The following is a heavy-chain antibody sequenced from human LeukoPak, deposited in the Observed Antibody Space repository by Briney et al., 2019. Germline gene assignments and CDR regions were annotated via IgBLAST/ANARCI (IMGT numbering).Heavy chain of an antibody. CDR2: ISSSSDTI. CDR1: GFTFSSYA. Sequence: GGSLRLSCAASGFTFSSYAMSWVRQAPGKGLEWVSYISSSSDTIYYADSVEGRFTISRDNAKNSLYLQMNSLRAEDTAVYYCARVRGDSYYGMDVWGQGTTVTVSS. D-gene: IGHD3-10*01. V-gene: IGHV3-48*04. CDR3: ARVRGDSYYGMDV. J-gene: IGHJ6*02.